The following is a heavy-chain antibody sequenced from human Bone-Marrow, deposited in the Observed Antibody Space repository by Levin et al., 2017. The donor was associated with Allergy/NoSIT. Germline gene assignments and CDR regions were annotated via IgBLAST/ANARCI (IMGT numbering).Heavy chain of an antibody. CDR2: INHSGST. CDR1: GGSFSGYY. D-gene: IGHD6-13*01. J-gene: IGHJ4*02. CDR3: ARGQSSKYSSSWTY. Sequence: PSETLSLTCAVYGGSFSGYYWSWIRQPPGKGLEWIGEINHSGSTNYNPSLKSRVTISVDTSKNQFSLKLSSVTAADTAVYYCARGQSSKYSSSWTYWGQGTLVTVSS. V-gene: IGHV4-34*01.